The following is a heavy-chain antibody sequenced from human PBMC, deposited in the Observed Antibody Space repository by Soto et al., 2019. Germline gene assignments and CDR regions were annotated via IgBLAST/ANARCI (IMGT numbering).Heavy chain of an antibody. Sequence: ASVKVSCKASGGTFSSYTISWVRQAPGQGLEWMGRIIPILGIANYAQKFQGRVTITADKSTSTAYMELSSLRSEDTAVYYCARDHYGAGEAFDIWGQGTMVTVSS. D-gene: IGHD2-21*01. V-gene: IGHV1-69*04. CDR3: ARDHYGAGEAFDI. CDR2: IIPILGIA. CDR1: GGTFSSYT. J-gene: IGHJ3*02.